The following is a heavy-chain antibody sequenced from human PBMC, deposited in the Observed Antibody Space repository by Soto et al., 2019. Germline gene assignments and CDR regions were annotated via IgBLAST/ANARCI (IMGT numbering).Heavy chain of an antibody. Sequence: SETLSLTCTVSGGSVSSGSYYWSWIRQPPGKGLEWIGYIYYSGSTNYNPSLKSRVTISVDTSKNQFSLKLSSVTAADTAVYYCARDRGDGYNDAFDIWGQGAMATVSS. D-gene: IGHD5-12*01. J-gene: IGHJ3*02. CDR2: IYYSGST. CDR1: GGSVSSGSYY. CDR3: ARDRGDGYNDAFDI. V-gene: IGHV4-61*01.